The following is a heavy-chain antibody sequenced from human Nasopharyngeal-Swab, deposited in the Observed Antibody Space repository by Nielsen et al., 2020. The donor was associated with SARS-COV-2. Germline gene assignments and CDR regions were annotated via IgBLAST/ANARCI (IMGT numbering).Heavy chain of an antibody. Sequence: SLKISCAASCFIFSCYCMSWVRQAPGKGLEWVANIKQDGSKKYYVDSERGRFTISRDNANNSHYLQMNSLRAEDAVVYYCAIRQYGDYYYYCGMDVWGQGTTVTVSS. CDR2: IKQDGSKK. J-gene: IGHJ6*02. CDR3: AIRQYGDYYYYCGMDV. CDR1: CFIFSCYC. D-gene: IGHD4-17*01. V-gene: IGHV3-7*03.